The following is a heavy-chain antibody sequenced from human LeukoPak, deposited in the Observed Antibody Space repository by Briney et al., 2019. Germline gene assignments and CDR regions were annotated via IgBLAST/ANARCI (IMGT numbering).Heavy chain of an antibody. CDR1: GGSISSYY. J-gene: IGHJ4*02. V-gene: IGHV4-59*01. Sequence: SESLSLTCTVTGGSISSYYWSWIRQPPGKGLEWIGYIYYTGSTNYNPSLKSRVTISVDTSKNQFSLKLSSVTAADTAVYYCARQQLSQLYYFDNWGQGTLVTVSS. CDR2: IYYTGST. CDR3: ARQQLSQLYYFDN. D-gene: IGHD6-13*01.